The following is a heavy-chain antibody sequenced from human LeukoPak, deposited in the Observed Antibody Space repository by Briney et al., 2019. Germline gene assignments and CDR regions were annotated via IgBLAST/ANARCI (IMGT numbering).Heavy chain of an antibody. V-gene: IGHV4-39*02. Sequence: GSLRLSCAASGFTVNSNYMSWIRQPPGKGLEWIGSIYYSGSTYYNPSLKSRVTISVDTSKNQFSLKLSSVTAADTAVYYCAREVDVVVVAATMGAFDIWGQGTMVTVSS. J-gene: IGHJ3*02. CDR2: IYYSGST. CDR3: AREVDVVVVAATMGAFDI. D-gene: IGHD2-15*01. CDR1: GFTVNSNY.